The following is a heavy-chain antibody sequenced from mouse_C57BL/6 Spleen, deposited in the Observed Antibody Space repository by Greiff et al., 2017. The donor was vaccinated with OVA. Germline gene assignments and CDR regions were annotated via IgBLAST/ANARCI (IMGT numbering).Heavy chain of an antibody. D-gene: IGHD1-1*01. Sequence: EVMLVESGGGLVKPGGSLKLSCAASGFTFSSYAMSWVRQTPEKRLEWVATISDGGSYTYYPDNVKGRFTISRDNAKNNLYLQMSHLKSEDTAMYYCARGGDSTTVVAIDDWGQGTTLTVSS. V-gene: IGHV5-4*03. CDR2: ISDGGSYT. J-gene: IGHJ2*01. CDR3: ARGGDSTTVVAIDD. CDR1: GFTFSSYA.